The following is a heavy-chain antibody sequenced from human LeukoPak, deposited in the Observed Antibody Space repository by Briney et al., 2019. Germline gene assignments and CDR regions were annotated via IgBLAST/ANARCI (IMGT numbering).Heavy chain of an antibody. CDR3: AKILRWGSYTMDV. CDR1: GFTVSSYA. D-gene: IGHD2-21*01. Sequence: GRALRLSCAASGFTVSSYAMHWVRQAPGKGLEWVAVISYDGSNKYYADSVKGRFTISRDNSKSTLYLQMNSLRAEDAAVFYCAKILRWGSYTMDVWGQGTRVTVS. CDR2: ISYDGSNK. J-gene: IGHJ6*02. V-gene: IGHV3-30-3*02.